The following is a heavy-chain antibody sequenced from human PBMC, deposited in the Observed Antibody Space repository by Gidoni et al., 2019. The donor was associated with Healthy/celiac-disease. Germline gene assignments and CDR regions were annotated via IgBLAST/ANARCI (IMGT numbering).Heavy chain of an antibody. CDR1: GFTFRSYA. CDR2: ISGSGGST. J-gene: IGHJ5*02. V-gene: IGHV3-23*01. CDR3: AKPPSYYYGSGTNWFDP. Sequence: EVQLLESGGGLVQPGGSLRLSCAASGFTFRSYAMSWVRQAPGKGLEWVSAISGSGGSTYYADSVKGRFTISRDNSKNTLYLQMNSLRAEDTAVYYCAKPPSYYYGSGTNWFDPWGQGTLVTVSS. D-gene: IGHD3-10*01.